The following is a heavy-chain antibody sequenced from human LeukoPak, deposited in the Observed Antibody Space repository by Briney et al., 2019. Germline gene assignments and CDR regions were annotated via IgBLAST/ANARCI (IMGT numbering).Heavy chain of an antibody. CDR1: DDSISDYY. J-gene: IGHJ4*02. CDR3: ARGGMRDALWQGNYFDY. Sequence: SETLSLTCTVSDDSISDYYRGWIRQPPGKGLEWIGYIYYRGNTNYNPSLKSRVTISVDTSKNQFSLNLSSVTAADTAVYYCARGGMRDALWQGNYFDYWGQGSLVTVSS. CDR2: IYYRGNT. D-gene: IGHD5-24*01. V-gene: IGHV4-59*01.